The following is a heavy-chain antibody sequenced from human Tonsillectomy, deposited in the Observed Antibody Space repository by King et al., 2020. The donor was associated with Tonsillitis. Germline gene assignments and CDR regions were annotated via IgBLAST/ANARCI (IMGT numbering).Heavy chain of an antibody. Sequence: HVQLVESGGGVVQPGGSLRLSCAASGFTFSSYGMHWVRQAPGKGLEWVAFIRYDGSNKYYADSVKGRFTISRDNSKNTLYLQMNSLRAEDTAVYYCAKEGRLNYFDYWGQGTLVTVSS. V-gene: IGHV3-30*02. J-gene: IGHJ4*02. CDR1: GFTFSSYG. CDR2: IRYDGSNK. CDR3: AKEGRLNYFDY. D-gene: IGHD6-19*01.